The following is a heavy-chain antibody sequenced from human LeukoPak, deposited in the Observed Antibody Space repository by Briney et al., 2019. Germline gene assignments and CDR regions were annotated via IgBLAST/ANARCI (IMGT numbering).Heavy chain of an antibody. J-gene: IGHJ4*02. CDR2: ISSSGGTI. CDR1: GFTFSDYY. CDR3: ASPRLWVGEIY. D-gene: IGHD3-10*01. Sequence: GGSLRLSYAASGFTFSDYYMSWIRQAPGKGLELVSYISSSGGTIYDADSVKGRFTISRDNAKNSLYLHMNSLRAEDTAVYYCASPRLWVGEIYWGQGTLVTVSS. V-gene: IGHV3-11*01.